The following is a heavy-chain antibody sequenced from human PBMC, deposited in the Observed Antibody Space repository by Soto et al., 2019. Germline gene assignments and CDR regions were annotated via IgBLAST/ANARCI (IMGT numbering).Heavy chain of an antibody. J-gene: IGHJ6*02. CDR1: GGTFSSYT. CDR2: IIPILGIA. V-gene: IGHV1-69*02. CDR3: ASGYCSGGSCERHYYYGMDV. D-gene: IGHD2-15*01. Sequence: SVKVSCKASGGTFSSYTISWVRQAPGQGLEWMGRIIPILGIANYAQKFQGRVTITADKSTSTAYMELSSLRSEDTAVYYCASGYCSGGSCERHYYYGMDVWGQGTTVTVSS.